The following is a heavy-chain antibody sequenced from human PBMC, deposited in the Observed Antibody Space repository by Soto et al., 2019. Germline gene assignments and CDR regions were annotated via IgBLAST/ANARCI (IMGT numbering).Heavy chain of an antibody. V-gene: IGHV1-18*01. CDR1: CSPYTSIR. CDR3: ARDRSGWYDF. J-gene: IGHJ4*02. Sequence: ASVTDYLQPNCSPYTSIRLILVRRAPGQGLEWMGWISPHNGNAKYAQKFQDRVTMTVDTAASTVYMELRSLRSDDSAVFYCARDRSGWYDFWGQGTLVKGSS. CDR2: ISPHNGNA. D-gene: IGHD6-19*01.